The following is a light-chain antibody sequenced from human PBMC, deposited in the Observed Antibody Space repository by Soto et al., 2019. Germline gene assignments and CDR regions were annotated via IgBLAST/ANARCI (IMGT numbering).Light chain of an antibody. CDR2: GAS. J-gene: IGKJ1*01. Sequence: EIILTQSPGTLSLSPGERATLSCRASQSVSSSFLAWYQQKPGQAPRLLIYGASIRATGIPDRFSGSGSGTDFTLTISRLEPEGFAVYYCQQYGSSPPWTFGQGTKVEIK. CDR1: QSVSSSF. V-gene: IGKV3-20*01. CDR3: QQYGSSPPWT.